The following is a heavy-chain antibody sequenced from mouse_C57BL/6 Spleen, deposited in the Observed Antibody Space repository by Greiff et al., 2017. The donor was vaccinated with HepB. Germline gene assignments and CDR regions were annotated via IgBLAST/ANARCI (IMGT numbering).Heavy chain of an antibody. J-gene: IGHJ2*01. CDR2: INPYNGGT. CDR1: GYTFTDYY. Sequence: EVKLQESGPVLVKPGASVKMSCKASGYTFTDYYMNWVKQSHGKSLEWIGVINPYNGGTSYNQKFKGKATLTVDKSSSTAYMELNSLTSEDSAVYYCARYDGDYWGQGTTLTVSS. D-gene: IGHD2-12*01. V-gene: IGHV1-19*01. CDR3: ARYDGDY.